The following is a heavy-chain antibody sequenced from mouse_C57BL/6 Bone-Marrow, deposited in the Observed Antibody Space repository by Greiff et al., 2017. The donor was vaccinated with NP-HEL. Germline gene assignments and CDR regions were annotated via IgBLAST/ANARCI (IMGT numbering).Heavy chain of an antibody. CDR2: IDPETGGT. V-gene: IGHV1-15*01. J-gene: IGHJ1*03. CDR3: TNYDGYYWYFDV. CDR1: GYTFNDYE. D-gene: IGHD2-3*01. Sequence: QVQLQQSGAELVRPGASVTLSCKASGYTFNDYEMHWVKQTPVHGLEWIGAIDPETGGTAYNQKFKGKAILTADKSSSTAYMELRSLTSEDSAVYYCTNYDGYYWYFDVWGTGTTVTVAS.